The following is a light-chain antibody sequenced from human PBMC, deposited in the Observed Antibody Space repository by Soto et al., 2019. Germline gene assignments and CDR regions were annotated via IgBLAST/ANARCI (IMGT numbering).Light chain of an antibody. V-gene: IGKV1-5*01. CDR1: QTITSW. CDR3: QHYTNTYTPWM. CDR2: DAS. Sequence: DVRVTQSPPTLSVSKGDRVTISCRASQTITSWMAWYQQKPGKAPKLLVYDASTLQSGVATRFSGSGSGTEFTLIISGLQPEDSATFYCQHYTNTYTPWMFGQGTKVDIK. J-gene: IGKJ1*01.